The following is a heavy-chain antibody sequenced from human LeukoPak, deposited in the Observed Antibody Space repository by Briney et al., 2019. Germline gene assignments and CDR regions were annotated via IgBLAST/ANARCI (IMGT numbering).Heavy chain of an antibody. D-gene: IGHD2-2*01. J-gene: IGHJ4*02. V-gene: IGHV1-18*01. CDR3: ARDPRSYHNDYGDY. CDR1: RYTFTSDG. CDR2: ITAYNGNT. Sequence: ASVKVSCKASRYTFTSDGISCVRQAPVQGREWRGWITAYNGNTNYAQKLQGRVTMTTDTSTSTAYMELRSLRSDDTAVYYCARDPRSYHNDYGDYWGQGTLVTVSS.